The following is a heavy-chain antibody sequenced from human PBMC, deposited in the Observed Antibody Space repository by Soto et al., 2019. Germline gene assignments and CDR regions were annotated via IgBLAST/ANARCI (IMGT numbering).Heavy chain of an antibody. V-gene: IGHV4-39*01. J-gene: IGHJ4*02. D-gene: IGHD6-13*01. CDR2: IYYSGST. CDR3: ARRRQQLEKYYFDY. CDR1: GGSISSSSYY. Sequence: QLQLQESGPGLVKPSETLSLTCTVSGGSISSSSYYWGWIRQPPGKGLEWIGSIYYSGSTYYNPSLKSRVTISVDTSKNQFSLKLSSVTAADTAVYYCARRRQQLEKYYFDYWGQGTLVTVSS.